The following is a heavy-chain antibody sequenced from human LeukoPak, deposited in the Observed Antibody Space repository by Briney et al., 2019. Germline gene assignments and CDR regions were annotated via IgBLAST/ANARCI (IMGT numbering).Heavy chain of an antibody. Sequence: ASVKVSCKASGYTFTSYDINCVRQATGQRLEGMGWMNPTSVNTGYAQKFQGRVTMTRNTSISTAYMELSSLRSEDTAVYYCARRNYDILTGSFYYYMDVWGKGTTVTISS. CDR1: GYTFTSYD. D-gene: IGHD3-9*01. CDR3: ARRNYDILTGSFYYYMDV. CDR2: MNPTSVNT. J-gene: IGHJ6*03. V-gene: IGHV1-8*01.